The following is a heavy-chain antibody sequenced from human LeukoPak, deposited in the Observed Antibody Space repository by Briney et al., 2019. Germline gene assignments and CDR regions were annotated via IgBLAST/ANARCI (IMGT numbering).Heavy chain of an antibody. J-gene: IGHJ5*02. Sequence: ASVKVYCKASGYSFSDHGINWVRQAPGQGLEWMGWISAYNGDTNYAQKFQGRVTMTIDSSTSTAYMDLRSLSSDDTGVYYCTRNLYADYDVMIGLANWLDPWGQGTLVTVSS. D-gene: IGHD3-9*01. CDR1: GYSFSDHG. CDR3: TRNLYADYDVMIGLANWLDP. CDR2: ISAYNGDT. V-gene: IGHV1-18*01.